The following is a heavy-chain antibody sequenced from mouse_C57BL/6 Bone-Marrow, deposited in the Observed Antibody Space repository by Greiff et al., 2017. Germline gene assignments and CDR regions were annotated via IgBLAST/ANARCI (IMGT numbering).Heavy chain of an antibody. CDR2: IDPETGGT. V-gene: IGHV1-15*01. J-gene: IGHJ3*01. CDR1: GYTFTDYE. Sequence: QVQLKQSGAELVRPGASVTLSCKASGYTFTDYEMHWVKQTPVHGLEWIGAIDPETGGTAYNQKFKGKAILTADKSSSTAYMELRSLTSEDSAVYYWTRWFYYDYDTWFAYWGQGTLVTVSA. D-gene: IGHD2-4*01. CDR3: TRWFYYDYDTWFAY.